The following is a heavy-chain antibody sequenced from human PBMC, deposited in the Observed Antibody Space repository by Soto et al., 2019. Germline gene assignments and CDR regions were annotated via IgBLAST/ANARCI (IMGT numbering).Heavy chain of an antibody. J-gene: IGHJ5*02. CDR3: AREVAVQLEIFDP. CDR2: IYYSGST. V-gene: IGHV4-61*01. Sequence: SETLSLTCTVSGVSVSSGSYYWSWMRQPPGKGLEWIGYIYYSGSTNYNPSLKSRVTISVDTSKNQFSLKLSSVTAADTAVYYCAREVAVQLEIFDPWGQGTLVTVSS. D-gene: IGHD1-1*01. CDR1: GVSVSSGSYY.